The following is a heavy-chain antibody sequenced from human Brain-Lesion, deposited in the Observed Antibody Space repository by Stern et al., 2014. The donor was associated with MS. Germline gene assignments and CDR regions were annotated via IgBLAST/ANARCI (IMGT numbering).Heavy chain of an antibody. D-gene: IGHD1-26*01. J-gene: IGHJ5*02. CDR2: IYYSGAT. Sequence: QVQLVQSGPGLVKPSPTLSLTCTVSGGSISSGGHYWSWIRPHPGQGLEWIGYIYYSGATFFNPSLKSRVTISLDTSKNQFSLKLSSVTAADTAVYYCASRWSGTYYGQNWFDPWGQGTLVTVSS. V-gene: IGHV4-31*03. CDR3: ASRWSGTYYGQNWFDP. CDR1: GGSISSGGHY.